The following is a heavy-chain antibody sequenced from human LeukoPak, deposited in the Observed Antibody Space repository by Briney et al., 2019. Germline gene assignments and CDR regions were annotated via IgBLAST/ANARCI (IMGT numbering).Heavy chain of an antibody. J-gene: IGHJ3*01. CDR1: GFTFTIFG. Sequence: PGGSLRLSCAASGFTFTIFGLNWVRQAPRKVPEWVSHIDARSGITYYADSVQGRFTISRDNAQESVFLQMNSLRADDTALYYCAQDPVGIGPAFAFWGPGTMVTVSS. CDR2: IDARSGIT. V-gene: IGHV3-48*01. D-gene: IGHD1-26*01. CDR3: AQDPVGIGPAFAF.